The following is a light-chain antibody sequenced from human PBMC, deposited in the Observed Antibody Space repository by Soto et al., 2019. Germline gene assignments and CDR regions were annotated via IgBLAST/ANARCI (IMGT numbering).Light chain of an antibody. J-gene: IGKJ1*01. CDR1: QSVSSSY. Sequence: EIVLTQSPGTLSLSPGERATLSCRASQSVSSSYLAWYQQKPGQAPRLLIYGASSRATGIPDRFSGSGSGTDFPLTISRLGPEVFAEYYCQQYGSSRTFGQGAKVEIK. CDR2: GAS. V-gene: IGKV3-20*01. CDR3: QQYGSSRT.